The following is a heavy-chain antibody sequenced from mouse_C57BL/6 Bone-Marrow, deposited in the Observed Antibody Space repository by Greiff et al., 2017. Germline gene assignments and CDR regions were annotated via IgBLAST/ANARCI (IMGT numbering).Heavy chain of an antibody. Sequence: QVHVKQSGAELVRPGSSVKLSCKASGYTFTSYWMHWVKQRPIQGLEWIGNIDPSDSETHYNQKFKDKATLTVDKSSSTAYMQLSSLTSEDSAVYYCAREGIYYDYYAMDYWGQGTSVTVSS. V-gene: IGHV1-52*01. CDR1: GYTFTSYW. D-gene: IGHD2-1*01. J-gene: IGHJ4*01. CDR2: IDPSDSET. CDR3: AREGIYYDYYAMDY.